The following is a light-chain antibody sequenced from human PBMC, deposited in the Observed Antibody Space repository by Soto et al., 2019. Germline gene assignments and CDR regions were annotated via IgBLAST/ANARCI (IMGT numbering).Light chain of an antibody. Sequence: EIVLTQSPGTLSLSPGQRATLSCRASESISRDYLAWYQQRLGQAPRLLIYGASSGATGIPDRFGGSGSGTDFTLTIRRLEPEDFAIYDCQQYGGVPYTFGQGTKLEIK. CDR1: ESISRDY. CDR2: GAS. J-gene: IGKJ2*01. V-gene: IGKV3-20*01. CDR3: QQYGGVPYT.